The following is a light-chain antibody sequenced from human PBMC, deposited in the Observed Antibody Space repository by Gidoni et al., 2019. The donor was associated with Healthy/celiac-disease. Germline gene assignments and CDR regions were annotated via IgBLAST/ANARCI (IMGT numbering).Light chain of an antibody. V-gene: IGKV3-20*01. Sequence: LVSTQSPGTLSLSPGERATLSCRASQSVSSSYLAWYQQKPGQAPRLLIYGASGRATGIPDRFSGSGSGTDFTLTISRLEPEDFAVYYCQQYSSSPPFTFGPGTKVDIK. CDR2: GAS. J-gene: IGKJ3*01. CDR3: QQYSSSPPFT. CDR1: QSVSSSY.